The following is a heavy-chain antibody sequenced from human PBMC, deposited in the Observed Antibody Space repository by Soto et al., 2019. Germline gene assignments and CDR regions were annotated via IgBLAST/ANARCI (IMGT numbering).Heavy chain of an antibody. Sequence: GGSLRLSCAASGFTFSSYAMHWVRQAPGKGLEWVAVISYDGSNKYYADSVKGRFTISRDNSKNTLYLQMNSLRAEDTAVYYCARGQDIVVVVAATGDYFDYWGQGTLVTVSS. D-gene: IGHD2-15*01. CDR2: ISYDGSNK. J-gene: IGHJ4*02. CDR3: ARGQDIVVVVAATGDYFDY. CDR1: GFTFSSYA. V-gene: IGHV3-30-3*01.